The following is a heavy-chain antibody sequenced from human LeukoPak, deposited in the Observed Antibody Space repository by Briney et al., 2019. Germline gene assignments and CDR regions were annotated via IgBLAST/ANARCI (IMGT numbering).Heavy chain of an antibody. V-gene: IGHV3-30*18. D-gene: IGHD2-21*02. CDR2: ISYDGSNK. J-gene: IGHJ4*02. Sequence: GGSMRLSCAASGFTFSSYGMHGVRQAPGKGLEWVAVISYDGSNKYYADSVKGRFTISRDNSKNTLYLQMNSLRAEDTAVYYCAKDPLPLCGGDCYSYFDYWGQGTLVTVSS. CDR1: GFTFSSYG. CDR3: AKDPLPLCGGDCYSYFDY.